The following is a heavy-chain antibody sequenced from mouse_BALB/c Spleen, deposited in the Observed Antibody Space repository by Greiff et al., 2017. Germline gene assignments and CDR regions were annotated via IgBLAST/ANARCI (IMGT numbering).Heavy chain of an antibody. D-gene: IGHD2-14*01. CDR1: GYSITSDYA. J-gene: IGHJ4*01. V-gene: IGHV3-2*02. CDR2: ISYSGST. Sequence: DVQLQESGPGLVKPSQSLSLTCTVTGYSITSDYAWNWIRQFPGNKLEWMGYISYSGSTSYNPSLKSRISITRDTSKNQFFLQLNSVTTEDTATYYCARSLDRYDAMDYWGQGTSVTVSS. CDR3: ARSLDRYDAMDY.